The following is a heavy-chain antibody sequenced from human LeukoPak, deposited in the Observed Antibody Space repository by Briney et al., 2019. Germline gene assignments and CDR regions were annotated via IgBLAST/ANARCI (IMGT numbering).Heavy chain of an antibody. CDR3: AKGALEFDY. D-gene: IGHD2/OR15-2a*01. V-gene: IGHV3-30-3*02. CDR2: ISYDGSSE. CDR1: GYTLTELS. J-gene: IGHJ4*02. Sequence: SCKVSGYTLTELSMHWVRQAPGKGLEWVAVISYDGSSENFADSVRGRFNISRDNSKNTLYLQMNGLRSEDTAVYYCAKGALEFDYWGQGTLVTVSS.